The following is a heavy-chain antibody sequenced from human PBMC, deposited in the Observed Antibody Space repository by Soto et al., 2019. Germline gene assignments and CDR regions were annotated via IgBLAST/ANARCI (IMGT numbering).Heavy chain of an antibody. CDR1: GLSLSTTGVG. D-gene: IGHD2-21*02. Sequence: QITLKESGPTLVKPTQTLTLTCTFSGLSLSTTGVGVGWIRQPPGKALEWLALIYWDDDKRYSPSLKSRLTITKYTSKNQVVLTMPNMDPVDTATYYCVQSRCGGDCLQSYSSHSYYGLDVWGQGTTVTVSS. J-gene: IGHJ6*02. CDR2: IYWDDDK. V-gene: IGHV2-5*02. CDR3: VQSRCGGDCLQSYSSHSYYGLDV.